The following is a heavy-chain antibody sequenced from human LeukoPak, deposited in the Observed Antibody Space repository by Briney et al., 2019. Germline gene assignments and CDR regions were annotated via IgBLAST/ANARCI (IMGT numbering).Heavy chain of an antibody. D-gene: IGHD3-10*01. J-gene: IGHJ6*04. CDR3: ARGPSSTMVRGGLDV. V-gene: IGHV4-34*01. CDR1: GGSFSGYY. Sequence: SETLSLTCAVYGGSFSGYYWSWFRQPPGKGLEWIGEINHSGSTNYNPSLKSRVTISVDTSKNQFSLKLSSVTAADTAVYYCARGPSSTMVRGGLDVWGKGTTVTVSS. CDR2: INHSGST.